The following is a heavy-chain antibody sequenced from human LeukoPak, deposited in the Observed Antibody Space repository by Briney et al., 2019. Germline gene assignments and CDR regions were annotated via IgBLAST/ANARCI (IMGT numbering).Heavy chain of an antibody. CDR2: IYYSGST. J-gene: IGHJ5*02. CDR3: ARALPSSVWRFDP. V-gene: IGHV4-61*01. CDR1: GGSVSSGSYY. Sequence: SETLSLTCTVSGGSVSSGSYYWSWIRQPPGMGLEWIGFIYYSGSTNYNPSLKSRVTISVDTSKNQFSLKLSSVTAADTAVYYCARALPSSVWRFDPWGQGTLVTVSS. D-gene: IGHD6-19*01.